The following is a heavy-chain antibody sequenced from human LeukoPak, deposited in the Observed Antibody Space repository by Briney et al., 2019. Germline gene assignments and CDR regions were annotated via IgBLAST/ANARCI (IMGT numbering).Heavy chain of an antibody. V-gene: IGHV3-48*03. J-gene: IGHJ4*02. D-gene: IGHD3-10*01. Sequence: PGGSLRLSCAASGFTFRNYEMNWVRQAPGKGLEWVSYISSSSTTIYNADSVEGRFTISRDNAKNLLFLQMSSLRAEDTAVYYCAREGWYGEPLSYWGQGTLVTVSS. CDR2: ISSSSTTI. CDR1: GFTFRNYE. CDR3: AREGWYGEPLSY.